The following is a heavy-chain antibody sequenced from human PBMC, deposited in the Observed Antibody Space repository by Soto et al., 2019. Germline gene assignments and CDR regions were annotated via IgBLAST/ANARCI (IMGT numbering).Heavy chain of an antibody. CDR2: IYYSVST. J-gene: IGHJ4*02. D-gene: IGHD3-16*01. V-gene: IGHV4-39*01. CDR1: GGSISSSSNY. CDR3: ARRGAALDY. Sequence: LSLTFTVSGGSISSSSNYWGWIRQPPGKGLEWIGSIYYSVSTYYNPSLKSRATISVDTSKNQFSLKLSSVTAADTAVYYCARRGAALDYWGQGTPVTVSS.